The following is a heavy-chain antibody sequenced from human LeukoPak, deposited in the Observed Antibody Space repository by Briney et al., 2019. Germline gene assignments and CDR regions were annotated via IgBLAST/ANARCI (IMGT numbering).Heavy chain of an antibody. Sequence: GGSLRLSCAASGFTFSSYWMSWVRQAPGKGLEWVANIKQDGSEKYYVDSVKGRFTISRDNAKNSLYLQMSSLRAEDTAVYYCAKENRGWEQLVFDYWGQGTLVTVSS. D-gene: IGHD1-26*01. J-gene: IGHJ4*02. V-gene: IGHV3-7*04. CDR1: GFTFSSYW. CDR2: IKQDGSEK. CDR3: AKENRGWEQLVFDY.